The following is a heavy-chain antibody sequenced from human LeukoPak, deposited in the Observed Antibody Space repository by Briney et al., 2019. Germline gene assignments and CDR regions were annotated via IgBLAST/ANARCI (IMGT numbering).Heavy chain of an antibody. CDR3: AKTGTPWYYFDY. CDR2: ISGSGGST. CDR1: GFTFSSYA. Sequence: GGSLRLSCAASGFTFSSYAMSWVRQAPGKGLEWVSAISGSGGSTYYADSVKGRFTISRDNSKNTLYLQMNSLIAEDTAVYYCAKTGTPWYYFDYWGQGTRVTVSS. D-gene: IGHD6-13*01. J-gene: IGHJ4*02. V-gene: IGHV3-23*01.